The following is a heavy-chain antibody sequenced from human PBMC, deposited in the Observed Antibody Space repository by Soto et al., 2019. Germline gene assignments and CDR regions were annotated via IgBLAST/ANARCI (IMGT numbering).Heavy chain of an antibody. CDR2: ISSSCSTI. CDR3: ARDLIECYDSLTGYYHDAFDI. D-gene: IGHD3-9*01. J-gene: IGHJ3*02. V-gene: IGHV3-48*03. Sequence: LRLSCAASGFTFSSYEMNWVRQARWKGLDWASYISSSCSTIYYADSVKARFTNSRDNAKNSLYLQMNSLRAEDTAVYYCARDLIECYDSLTGYYHDAFDIWGQGTMVTVSS. CDR1: GFTFSSYE.